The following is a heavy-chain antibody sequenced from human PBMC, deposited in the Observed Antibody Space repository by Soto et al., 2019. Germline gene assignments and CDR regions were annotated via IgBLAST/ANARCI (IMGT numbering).Heavy chain of an antibody. V-gene: IGHV3-15*01. D-gene: IGHD1-26*01. CDR1: GLSFTNAW. J-gene: IGHJ6*02. Sequence: GGSLRLSCVASGLSFTNAWMSWVRQATGKGPEWVGRIKSKTDGGTADYAAPVKGRFTISRDDSENTLYLHMDSLKTEDTALYHCSTDIGIYGLDVWGQGTTVTVSS. CDR2: IKSKTDGGTA. CDR3: STDIGIYGLDV.